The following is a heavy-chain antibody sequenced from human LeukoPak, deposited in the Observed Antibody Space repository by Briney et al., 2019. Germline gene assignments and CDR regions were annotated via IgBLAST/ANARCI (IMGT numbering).Heavy chain of an antibody. CDR2: FDPEDGET. CDR1: GYTLTELS. J-gene: IGHJ4*02. D-gene: IGHD3-10*01. Sequence: GASVKVSCKVSGYTLTELSMHWVRQAPGKGLEWMGGFDPEDGETIYAQKFQGRVSMTEDTSTDTAYMELSSLRSEDTAVYYCATDSAMVRGVMSYWGQGTLVTVSS. CDR3: ATDSAMVRGVMSY. V-gene: IGHV1-24*01.